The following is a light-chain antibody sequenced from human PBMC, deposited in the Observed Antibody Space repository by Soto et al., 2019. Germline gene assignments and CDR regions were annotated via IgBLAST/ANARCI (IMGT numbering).Light chain of an antibody. CDR2: SAS. CDR1: QSVSTS. J-gene: IGKJ2*01. CDR3: QQYIHGYT. Sequence: EVVMTQSPATLSVFPGERVTLSCRASQSVSTSLAWYQQKPGQAPRLLIYSASTRATGIPARFSGSGSGTEFSLTISSRESEDFAVYYCQQYIHGYTFGQGTELEIK. V-gene: IGKV3-15*01.